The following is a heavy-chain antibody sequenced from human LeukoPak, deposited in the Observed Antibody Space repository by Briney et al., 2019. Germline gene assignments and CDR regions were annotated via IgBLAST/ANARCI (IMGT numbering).Heavy chain of an antibody. CDR3: ARDIAVAGTLLW. CDR1: GYTFTSYG. CDR2: ISAYNGNT. J-gene: IGHJ4*02. D-gene: IGHD6-19*01. Sequence: ASVKVSCKASGYTFTSYGISWVRQAPGQGLERMGWISAYNGNTNYAQKLQGRVTMTTDTSTSTAYMELRSLRSDDTAVYYCARDIAVAGTLLWWGQGTLVTVSS. V-gene: IGHV1-18*01.